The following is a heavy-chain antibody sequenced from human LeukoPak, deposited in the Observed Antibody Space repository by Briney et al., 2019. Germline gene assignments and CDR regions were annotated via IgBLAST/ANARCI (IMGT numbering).Heavy chain of an antibody. CDR2: IRSSSSAM. CDR3: ARASRSGSPPQ. D-gene: IGHD2-15*01. Sequence: GGPLRLSCAASGFTFSNYSMNWVRQAPGKGLEWVSYIRSSSSAMYYADSVKGRFTISRDNAKNSLYLQMNSLRAEDTAVYYCARASRSGSPPQWGQGTLVTVSS. V-gene: IGHV3-48*01. CDR1: GFTFSNYS. J-gene: IGHJ4*02.